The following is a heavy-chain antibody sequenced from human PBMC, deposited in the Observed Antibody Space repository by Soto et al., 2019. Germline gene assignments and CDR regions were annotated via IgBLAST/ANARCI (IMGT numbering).Heavy chain of an antibody. CDR2: INAGNGNT. Sequence: ASVKVSCKASGYTFTSYAMHWVRQAPGQRLEWMGWINAGNGNTKYSQKFQGRVTITRDTSASTAYMELSSLRSEDTAVYYCARGDGYCSGGSCRYYYYYGMDVWGQGTTVTVSS. CDR1: GYTFTSYA. J-gene: IGHJ6*02. CDR3: ARGDGYCSGGSCRYYYYYGMDV. D-gene: IGHD2-15*01. V-gene: IGHV1-3*01.